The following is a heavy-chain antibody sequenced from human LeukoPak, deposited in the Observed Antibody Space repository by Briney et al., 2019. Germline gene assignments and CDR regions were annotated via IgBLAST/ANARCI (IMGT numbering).Heavy chain of an antibody. CDR2: ISGSGGST. V-gene: IGHV3-23*01. Sequence: GRSLRLSCAASGFTFSSYAMSWVRQAPGKGLEWVSAISGSGGSTYYADSVKGRFTISRDNSKNTLYLQMNSLRAEDTAVYYCAKPSMIVVVISSLYDDYWGQGTLVTVSS. J-gene: IGHJ4*02. D-gene: IGHD3-22*01. CDR1: GFTFSSYA. CDR3: AKPSMIVVVISSLYDDY.